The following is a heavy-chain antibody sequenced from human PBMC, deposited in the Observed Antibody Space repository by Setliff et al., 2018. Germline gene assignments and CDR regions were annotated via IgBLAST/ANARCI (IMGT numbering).Heavy chain of an antibody. J-gene: IGHJ6*03. V-gene: IGHV3-20*04. CDR1: GFTFSHTW. D-gene: IGHD3-3*02. Sequence: GGSLRLSCAASGFTFSHTWMNWVRQAPGQGLEWVSSINWNGVSIGYADSVKGRFTISRDNAKNSLYLQMNSLRAADTALYYCARVPRIIIMVGVISHYYYMDVWGKGTTVTVSS. CDR3: ARVPRIIIMVGVISHYYYMDV. CDR2: INWNGVSI.